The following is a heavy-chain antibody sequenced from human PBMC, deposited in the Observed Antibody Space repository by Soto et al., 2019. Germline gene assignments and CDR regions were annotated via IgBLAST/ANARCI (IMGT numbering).Heavy chain of an antibody. V-gene: IGHV1-69*02. CDR1: GGTFSSYT. J-gene: IGHJ5*02. CDR2: IIPILGIA. D-gene: IGHD3-16*01. CDR3: ACGGSWFDP. Sequence: QVQLVQSGAEVKKPGSSVKVSCKASGGTFSSYTISWVRQAPGQGLEWMGRIIPILGIANYAQKFQGRVMITADKSTRTAYMELSSLRSEDTAVYYCACGGSWFDPWGQGTLVTVSS.